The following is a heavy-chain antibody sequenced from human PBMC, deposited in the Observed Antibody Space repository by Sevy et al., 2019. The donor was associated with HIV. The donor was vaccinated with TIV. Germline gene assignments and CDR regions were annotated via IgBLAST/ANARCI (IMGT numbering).Heavy chain of an antibody. J-gene: IGHJ4*02. V-gene: IGHV3-23*01. CDR3: ARERCTKPHDY. Sequence: GGSLRLSCAASGFTFSKYSMSWVRQPPGKGLEWVSTLSFGCGEINYADSVKGRFTISRDNSKSSVYLQMNNLRPEDTAVYYCARERCTKPHDYWCQGTLVTVSS. CDR1: GFTFSKYS. CDR2: LSFGCGEI. D-gene: IGHD4-17*01.